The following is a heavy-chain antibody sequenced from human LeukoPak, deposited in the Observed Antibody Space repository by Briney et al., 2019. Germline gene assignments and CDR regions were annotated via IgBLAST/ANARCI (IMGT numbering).Heavy chain of an antibody. J-gene: IGHJ4*02. Sequence: ASVKVSCKASGYIFRNYGITWVRQAPGQGLQWMGWVTTYKGKTNYAQNVQGRVAMTTDTSTYTAYMELRNLTSDDTAVYYCARAPAYCGGDCYLYYFDYWGQGTLVTVSS. CDR3: ARAPAYCGGDCYLYYFDY. V-gene: IGHV1-18*01. CDR1: GYIFRNYG. CDR2: VTTYKGKT. D-gene: IGHD2-21*02.